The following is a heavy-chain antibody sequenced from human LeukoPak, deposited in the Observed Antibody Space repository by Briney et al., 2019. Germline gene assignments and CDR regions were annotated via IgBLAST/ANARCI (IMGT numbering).Heavy chain of an antibody. Sequence: ASVKVSCKASGYTFTSYGISWVRQAPGQGLEWMGWINPSSGGTNYAQKFQGRVTMTRDMSTSTVYMELSSLRSEDTAVYYCARAGVAYCGGDCYFDAFDIWGQGTMVTVSS. CDR2: INPSSGGT. CDR3: ARAGVAYCGGDCYFDAFDI. CDR1: GYTFTSYG. D-gene: IGHD2-21*02. V-gene: IGHV1-2*02. J-gene: IGHJ3*02.